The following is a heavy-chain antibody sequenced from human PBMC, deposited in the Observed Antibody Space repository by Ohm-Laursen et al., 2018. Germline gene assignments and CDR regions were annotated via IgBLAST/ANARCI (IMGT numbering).Heavy chain of an antibody. D-gene: IGHD6-19*01. CDR2: ISANGVTT. V-gene: IGHV3-23*01. CDR1: GFTFSSYA. Sequence: SLRLSCAASGFTFSSYAMSWVRQPPGKGLEWVSTISANGVTTWYADSVKGRFTISRDHAKNSLYLQMNSLRAEDTAVYYCARFDYSSGPFDYWGQGSLVTVSS. CDR3: ARFDYSSGPFDY. J-gene: IGHJ4*02.